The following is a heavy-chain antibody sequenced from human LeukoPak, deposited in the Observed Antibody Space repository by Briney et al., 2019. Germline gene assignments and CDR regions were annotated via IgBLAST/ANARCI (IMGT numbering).Heavy chain of an antibody. D-gene: IGHD2-15*01. CDR2: VIPIFGTA. CDR3: AACSGGSCYIVY. Sequence: SVKVSCKASGGTFSSYAISWVRQAPGQGLEWMGGVIPIFGTAIYAQKFQGRVTITADESTSTAYMELSSLRSEDTAVYYCAACSGGSCYIVYWGQGTLVTVSS. V-gene: IGHV1-69*01. J-gene: IGHJ4*02. CDR1: GGTFSSYA.